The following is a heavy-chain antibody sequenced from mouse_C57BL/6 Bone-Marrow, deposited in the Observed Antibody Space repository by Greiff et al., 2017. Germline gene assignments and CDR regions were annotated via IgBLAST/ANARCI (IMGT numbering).Heavy chain of an antibody. Sequence: VQLQESGADLARPGASVKLSCTASGFTFTSYGISWVQQRPGKGLEWIGVIYPRSGNNYYNEKFKSKGTLTADKSSITAYMELRSLTSEASAVYFCARGACGRNPYFDYWGKGTTLTVSS. CDR1: GFTFTSYG. CDR3: ARGACGRNPYFDY. CDR2: IYPRSGNN. J-gene: IGHJ2*01. D-gene: IGHD2-1*01. V-gene: IGHV1-81*01.